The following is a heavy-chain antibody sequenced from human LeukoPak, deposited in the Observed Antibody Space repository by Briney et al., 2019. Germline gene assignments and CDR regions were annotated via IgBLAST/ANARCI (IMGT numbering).Heavy chain of an antibody. J-gene: IGHJ3*02. Sequence: GGSLRLSCAASGFTFSGYAMHWVRQAPGKGLEWVAVISYDGSNKYYADSVKGRFTISRDNSKNTLYLQMNSLRAEDTAVYYCARDRVERWLDDAFGSWGQGTMVTVSS. CDR3: ARDRVERWLDDAFGS. CDR1: GFTFSGYA. V-gene: IGHV3-30-3*01. D-gene: IGHD6-19*01. CDR2: ISYDGSNK.